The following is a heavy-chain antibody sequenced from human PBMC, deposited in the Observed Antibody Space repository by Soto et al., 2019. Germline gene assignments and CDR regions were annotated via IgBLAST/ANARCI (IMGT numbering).Heavy chain of an antibody. CDR3: ARGYGYSYGYLDY. Sequence: PGGSLRLSCAASGFTVSSNYMIWVRQAPGKGLEWVSVIYSGGSTYHADSVKGRFTISRDNSKNTLYLQMNSLRAEDTAVYYCARGYGYSYGYLDYWGQGTLVTVSS. CDR2: IYSGGST. V-gene: IGHV3-53*01. D-gene: IGHD5-18*01. CDR1: GFTVSSNY. J-gene: IGHJ4*02.